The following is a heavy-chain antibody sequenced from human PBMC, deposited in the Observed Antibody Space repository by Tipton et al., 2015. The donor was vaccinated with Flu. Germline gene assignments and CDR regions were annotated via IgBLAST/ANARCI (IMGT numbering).Heavy chain of an antibody. CDR2: IYYSGST. Sequence: TLSLTCTVSGGSISSYYWSWIRQPPGKGLEWIGYIYYSGSTNYNPSLKSRVTISVDTSKNQFSLKLSSVTAADTAVYYCARTKRYSSSWDLYWYFDLWGRGSLVTVSS. CDR1: GGSISSYY. V-gene: IGHV4-59*01. CDR3: ARTKRYSSSWDLYWYFDL. D-gene: IGHD6-13*01. J-gene: IGHJ2*01.